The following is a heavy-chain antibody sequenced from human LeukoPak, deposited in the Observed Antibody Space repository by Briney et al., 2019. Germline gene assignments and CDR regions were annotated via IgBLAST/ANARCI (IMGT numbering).Heavy chain of an antibody. CDR2: IYYSGST. V-gene: IGHV4-31*03. CDR3: ASVPTGDIKTAAFDI. D-gene: IGHD3-16*02. Sequence: PSETLSLTCTVSGGSLSSGGYYWSWLRQHPGTGLEWLGYIYYSGSTYYNPSLKSRVTISVDTSKNQFSLKLSSVTAADTAVYYCASVPTGDIKTAAFDIWGQGTMVTVSS. J-gene: IGHJ3*02. CDR1: GGSLSSGGYY.